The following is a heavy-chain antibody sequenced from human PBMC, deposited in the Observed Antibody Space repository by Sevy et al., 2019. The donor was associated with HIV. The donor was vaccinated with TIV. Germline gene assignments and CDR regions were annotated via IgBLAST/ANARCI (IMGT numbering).Heavy chain of an antibody. Sequence: ASVKVSCKTSGFTFTNYAIHWVRQAPGQRLEWMGWTNVVNGDTRYSQTFHDRITITRDTSATTAYMELSSLTSEDMALYYCARNPRGKSYFDNWGQGTLVTVSS. CDR2: TNVVNGDT. J-gene: IGHJ4*02. CDR1: GFTFTNYA. CDR3: ARNPRGKSYFDN. V-gene: IGHV1-3*01.